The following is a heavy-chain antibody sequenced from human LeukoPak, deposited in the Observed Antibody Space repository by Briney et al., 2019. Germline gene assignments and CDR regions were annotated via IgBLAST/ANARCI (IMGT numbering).Heavy chain of an antibody. V-gene: IGHV4-59*01. CDR2: IYYSGST. D-gene: IGHD3-22*01. Sequence: AETLSLTCTVSGGSFSPYYWSWIRLPPGKGLEWLGYIYYSGSTNYNPSLKSRVTMSVDASKNQFSLRLSSVTAADTAVYYCARHDSTGYYHWGQGTLVTVSS. CDR3: ARHDSTGYYH. CDR1: GGSFSPYY. J-gene: IGHJ5*02.